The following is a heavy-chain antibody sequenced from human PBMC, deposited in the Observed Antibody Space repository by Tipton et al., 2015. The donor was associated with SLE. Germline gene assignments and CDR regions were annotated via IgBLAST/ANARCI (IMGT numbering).Heavy chain of an antibody. V-gene: IGHV4-34*01. CDR1: GGSFSGYY. D-gene: IGHD1-26*01. CDR3: AGGSGGHSGSYFGAFYI. J-gene: IGHJ3*02. Sequence: TLSLTCAVYGGSFSGYYWSCIRQPPGKGLEWIGEINHSGSTNYNPSLKSQVTISVETSKNQFSLKLSSVTAADTAVNYCAGGSGGHSGSYFGAFYIWGQGTMVTVSS. CDR2: INHSGST.